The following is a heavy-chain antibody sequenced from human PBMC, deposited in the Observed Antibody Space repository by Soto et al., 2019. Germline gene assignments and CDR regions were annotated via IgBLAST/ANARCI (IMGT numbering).Heavy chain of an antibody. CDR2: IWYDGSNK. Sequence: PGGSLRLSCAASGFTFSSYGMHWVRQAPGKGLEWVAVIWYDGSNKYYADSVKGRFTISRDNSKNTLYLQMNSLRAEDTAVYYCARDLEVWFGELLFAYYYYGMDVWGQGTMVTVS. D-gene: IGHD3-10*01. CDR3: ARDLEVWFGELLFAYYYYGMDV. CDR1: GFTFSSYG. V-gene: IGHV3-33*01. J-gene: IGHJ6*02.